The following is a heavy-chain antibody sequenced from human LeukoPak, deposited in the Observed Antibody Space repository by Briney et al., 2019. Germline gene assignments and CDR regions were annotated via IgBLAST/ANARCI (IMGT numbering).Heavy chain of an antibody. CDR1: GGTFSSYA. Sequence: AASVKVSYKASGGTFSSYAISWVRQAPGQGLEWMGGIIPTFGTANYAQKFQGRVTITTDESTSTAYMELSSLRSEDTAVYYCARARYYYDSSGYYDYWGQGTLVTVSS. D-gene: IGHD3-22*01. V-gene: IGHV1-69*05. CDR3: ARARYYYDSSGYYDY. J-gene: IGHJ4*02. CDR2: IIPTFGTA.